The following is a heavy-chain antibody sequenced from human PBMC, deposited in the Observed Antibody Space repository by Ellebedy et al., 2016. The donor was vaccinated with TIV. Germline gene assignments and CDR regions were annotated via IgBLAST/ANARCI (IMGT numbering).Heavy chain of an antibody. CDR2: IKEDGSDR. Sequence: GESLKISXAASGFTFSSYWMSWVRQAPGKGLEWVANIKEDGSDRNYVDSVKGRFTISRDNAKNSLYLQMSSLRAEDTAVYYCAREWMRGMDGWGQGTTVTVSS. D-gene: IGHD2-2*03. J-gene: IGHJ6*02. CDR3: AREWMRGMDG. CDR1: GFTFSSYW. V-gene: IGHV3-7*01.